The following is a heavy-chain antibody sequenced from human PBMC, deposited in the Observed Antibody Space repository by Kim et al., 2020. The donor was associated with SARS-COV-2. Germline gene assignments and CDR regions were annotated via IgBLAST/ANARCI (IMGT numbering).Heavy chain of an antibody. J-gene: IGHJ6*02. D-gene: IGHD6-13*01. CDR2: IGTAGDT. CDR3: ARGLQQKTYYYYYGMDV. V-gene: IGHV3-13*01. CDR1: GFTFSSYD. Sequence: GGSLRLSCAASGFTFSSYDMHWVRQATGKGLEWVSAIGTAGDTYYPGSVKGRFTISRENAKNSLYLQMNSLRAGDTAVYYCARGLQQKTYYYYYGMDVWGQGTTVTVSS.